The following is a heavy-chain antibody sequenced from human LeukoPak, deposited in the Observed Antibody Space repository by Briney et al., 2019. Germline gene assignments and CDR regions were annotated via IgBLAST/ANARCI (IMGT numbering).Heavy chain of an antibody. V-gene: IGHV3-21*01. D-gene: IGHD5-18*01. Sequence: KAGGSLRLSCAASGFIFSSYSMNWVRQAPGKGLEWVSSISSSSSYIYYADSVKGRFTISRDNAKNSLYLQMNSLRAEDTAVYYCARDPWIQLWYNAFDIWGQGTMVTVSS. CDR1: GFIFSSYS. CDR2: ISSSSSYI. J-gene: IGHJ3*02. CDR3: ARDPWIQLWYNAFDI.